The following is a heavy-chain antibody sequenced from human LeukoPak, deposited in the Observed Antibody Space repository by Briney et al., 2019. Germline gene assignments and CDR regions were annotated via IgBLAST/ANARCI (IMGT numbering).Heavy chain of an antibody. D-gene: IGHD6-19*01. CDR2: IFFSGST. CDR3: ARHVEIAVAGPIEY. V-gene: IGHV4-34*12. CDR1: GGSFTGYY. J-gene: IGHJ4*02. Sequence: SETLSLTCVMYGGSFTGYYWSWIRQSPGKGLEWIGSIFFSGSTYYNPSLKSRAAISVDSSKNQFSLKLSSVTAADTAFYYCARHVEIAVAGPIEYWGQGTLVPVSS.